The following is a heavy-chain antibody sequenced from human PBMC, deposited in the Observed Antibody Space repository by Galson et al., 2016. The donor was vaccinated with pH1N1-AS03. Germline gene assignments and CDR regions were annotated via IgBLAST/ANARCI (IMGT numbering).Heavy chain of an antibody. V-gene: IGHV3-30-3*01. CDR3: ARDGRRRIIYYDSAGYAIEK. CDR2: ISYDGSHK. D-gene: IGHD3-9*01. J-gene: IGHJ4*02. Sequence: LRLSCASSGFTFTSSAMHWVRQAPGKGLEWVSIISYDGSHKYYAESVKGRFTISRDNSKNTLYLQMTSLRAEDTAIYYCARDGRRRIIYYDSAGYAIEKWGRGTLVTVS. CDR1: GFTFTSSA.